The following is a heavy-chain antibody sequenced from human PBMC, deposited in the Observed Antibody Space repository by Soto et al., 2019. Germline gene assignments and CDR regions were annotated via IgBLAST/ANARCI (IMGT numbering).Heavy chain of an antibody. CDR3: AHGSITGTTVDY. CDR2: IYWNDDK. J-gene: IGHJ4*02. CDR1: GFSLSTSGVG. D-gene: IGHD1-7*01. V-gene: IGHV2-5*01. Sequence: KESGPTLVKPTQTLTLTCTFSGFSLSTSGVGVGWIRQPPGKALEWLALIYWNDDKRYSPSLKSRLTITKDTSKNQVVLTMTNMDPVDTATYYCAHGSITGTTVDYWGQGTLVTVSS.